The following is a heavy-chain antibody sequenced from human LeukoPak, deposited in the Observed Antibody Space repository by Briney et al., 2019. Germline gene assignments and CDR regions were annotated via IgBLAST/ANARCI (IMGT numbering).Heavy chain of an antibody. CDR3: ARGLGFLNP. V-gene: IGHV4-31*03. J-gene: IGHJ5*02. CDR2: IYYSGST. D-gene: IGHD3-3*01. CDR1: GGSISSGGYS. Sequence: SETLSLTCTVSGGSISSGGYSWSWIRQHPGKGLEWIGYIYYSGSTYYNPSLKSRVTISVDTSKNQFSLKLSSVTAADTAVYYCARGLGFLNPWGQGTLVTVSS.